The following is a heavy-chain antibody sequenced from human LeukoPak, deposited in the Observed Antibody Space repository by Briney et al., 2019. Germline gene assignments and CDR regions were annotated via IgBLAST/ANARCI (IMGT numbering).Heavy chain of an antibody. Sequence: GGSLRLSCAASGFTFSSYGMHWVRQAPGKGLEWVAFIRYDGSNKYYADSVKGRFTISRDNSKNTLYLQMNSLRAEDTAVYYCAKEGQNDYGDSFAEYFQHWGQGTLVTVSS. CDR3: AKEGQNDYGDSFAEYFQH. CDR2: IRYDGSNK. V-gene: IGHV3-30*02. J-gene: IGHJ1*01. CDR1: GFTFSSYG. D-gene: IGHD4-17*01.